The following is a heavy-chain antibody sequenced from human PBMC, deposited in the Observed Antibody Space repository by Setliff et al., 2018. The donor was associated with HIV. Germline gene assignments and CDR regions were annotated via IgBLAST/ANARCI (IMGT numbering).Heavy chain of an antibody. Sequence: KPSETLSLTCTVSGGSISSSSYYWGWIRQPPGKGLEWIGSIYYSGSTYYNPSLKSRVTISVDTSKNQFSLKLSSVTAADTAVYYCARRLGYCSGGSCRTPSDCWGQGTLVTVSS. CDR3: ARRLGYCSGGSCRTPSDC. J-gene: IGHJ4*02. V-gene: IGHV4-39*01. CDR1: GGSISSSSYY. D-gene: IGHD2-15*01. CDR2: IYYSGST.